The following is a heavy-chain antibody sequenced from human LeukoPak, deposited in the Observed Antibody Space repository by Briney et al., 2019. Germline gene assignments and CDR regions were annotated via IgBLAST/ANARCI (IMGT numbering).Heavy chain of an antibody. CDR2: IYYSAST. Sequence: PSETLSLTCTVSGGSISSSSYYWGWIRQPRGKGLEWIGSIYYSASTYYTPSLKSPVTISVDTSKNQFSLKLSSVTAADTAVYYCARIVGASDYWGQGTLVTVSS. D-gene: IGHD1-26*01. J-gene: IGHJ4*02. CDR3: ARIVGASDY. CDR1: GGSISSSSYY. V-gene: IGHV4-39*01.